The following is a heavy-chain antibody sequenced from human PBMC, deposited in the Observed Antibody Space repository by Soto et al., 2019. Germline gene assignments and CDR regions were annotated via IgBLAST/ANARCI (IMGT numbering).Heavy chain of an antibody. Sequence: PSETLSLTCTVSGGSVSSGSYYWSWIRQPPGKGLEWIGYIYYSGSTNYNPSLKSRVTTSVDTSKNQFSLKLSSVTAADTAVYYCARAVLPRRYYYDSSGYYRQYYFDYWGQGTLVTVSS. CDR3: ARAVLPRRYYYDSSGYYRQYYFDY. CDR2: IYYSGST. V-gene: IGHV4-61*01. CDR1: GGSVSSGSYY. D-gene: IGHD3-22*01. J-gene: IGHJ4*02.